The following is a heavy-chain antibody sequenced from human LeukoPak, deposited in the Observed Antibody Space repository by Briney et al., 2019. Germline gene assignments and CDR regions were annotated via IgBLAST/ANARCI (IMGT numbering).Heavy chain of an antibody. D-gene: IGHD3-9*01. CDR1: GFTFSNAW. Sequence: GGSLRLSCAASGFTFSNAWMNWVRQAPGKGLEWVGRIKSKTDGGTIDYAAPVKGRFTISTDDSENTLYLQMNSLKTEDTAVYYCTTGQSSVHNILTGYRLLDYWGQGTLVTVSS. V-gene: IGHV3-15*07. CDR3: TTGQSSVHNILTGYRLLDY. J-gene: IGHJ4*02. CDR2: IKSKTDGGTI.